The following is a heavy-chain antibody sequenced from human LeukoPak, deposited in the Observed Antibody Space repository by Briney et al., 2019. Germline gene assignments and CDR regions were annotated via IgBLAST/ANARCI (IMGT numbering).Heavy chain of an antibody. CDR1: GDSISSDYISSYY. CDR3: VRSIAVAGKEFDS. CDR2: IYPSGST. D-gene: IGHD6-13*01. V-gene: IGHV4-61*02. Sequence: PSETLSLTCTVSGDSISSDYISSYYWSWIRQPAGKGLEWIGRIYPSGSTECNPSLKSRVTMSIDTSKNQFSLKLSSVTAADTAVYYCVRSIAVAGKEFDSWGRGTLVTVSS. J-gene: IGHJ4*02.